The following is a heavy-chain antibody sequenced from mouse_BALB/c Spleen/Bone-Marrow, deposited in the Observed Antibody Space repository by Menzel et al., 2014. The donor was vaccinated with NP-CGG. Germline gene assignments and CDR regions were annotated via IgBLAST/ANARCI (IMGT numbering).Heavy chain of an antibody. CDR2: ISSGGSYT. CDR3: AREGLRRRAAMDY. V-gene: IGHV5-9-4*01. CDR1: GFTFSSYA. J-gene: IGHJ4*01. D-gene: IGHD2-4*01. Sequence: EVKLVESGGGLVKSGGSLKLSCAASGFTFSSYAMSWVRQSPEKRLEWVAEISSGGSYTYYPDTVTGRFTISRDNAKNTLYLEMSSLRSEDTAMYYCAREGLRRRAAMDYWGQGTSVTVSS.